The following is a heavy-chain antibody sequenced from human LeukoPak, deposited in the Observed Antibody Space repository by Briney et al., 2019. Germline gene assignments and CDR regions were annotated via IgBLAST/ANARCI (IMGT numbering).Heavy chain of an antibody. CDR3: ARDSNYYDSSGLDY. CDR1: GGSISSYY. D-gene: IGHD3-22*01. J-gene: IGHJ4*02. V-gene: IGHV4-4*07. Sequence: SETLSLTCTVSGGSISSYYWSWIRQPAGKGLEWIGRIYTSGSTNYNPSLKSRVTMSVDTSKNQFSLKLSSVTAADTAVYYCARDSNYYDSSGLDYWGQGTLVTVSS. CDR2: IYTSGST.